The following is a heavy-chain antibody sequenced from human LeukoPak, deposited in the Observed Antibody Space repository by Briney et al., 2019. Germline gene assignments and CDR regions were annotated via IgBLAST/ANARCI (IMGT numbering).Heavy chain of an antibody. J-gene: IGHJ3*02. V-gene: IGHV3-72*01. CDR2: MRRKGQGYST. CDR1: GFTFRDYI. CDR3: SRDAKEGDNSGFDI. Sequence: GGSLRLSCAASGFTFRDYILDGVREARGKGREGVGGMRRKGQGYSTEYAASVKGRFTISRDDMRGSLYLNMNSVQTKDTDVYHCSRDAKEGDNSGFDIWGQGTMVTVAS. D-gene: IGHD3-22*01.